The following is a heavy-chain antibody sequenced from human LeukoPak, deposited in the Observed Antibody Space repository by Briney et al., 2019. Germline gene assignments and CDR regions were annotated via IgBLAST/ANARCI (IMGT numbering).Heavy chain of an antibody. V-gene: IGHV1-69*05. CDR1: GGTFSSYA. CDR3: ARVVTYYYGSGSYYHNWFDP. CDR2: IIPIFGTA. Sequence: SVKVSCKASGGTFSSYAISWVRQAPGQGLEWMGGIIPIFGTANYAQKFQGRVTMTRDTSISTAYMELNRLRSEDTAVYYCARVVTYYYGSGSYYHNWFDPWGQGTLVTVSS. D-gene: IGHD3-10*01. J-gene: IGHJ5*02.